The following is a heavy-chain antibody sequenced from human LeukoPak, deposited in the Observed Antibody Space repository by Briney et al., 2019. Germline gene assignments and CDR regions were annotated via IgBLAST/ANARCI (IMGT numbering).Heavy chain of an antibody. Sequence: PGGSLRLSCAASGFAFSSFWMSWVRQVPGKGLEWAANINQDGREKNYVDSVKGRFTIFRDNAKNSLYLQMNSLRVEDTAVFYCTRGSGWYPDYWGQGTPVTVSS. V-gene: IGHV3-7*04. CDR1: GFAFSSFW. J-gene: IGHJ4*02. CDR3: TRGSGWYPDY. D-gene: IGHD6-19*01. CDR2: INQDGREK.